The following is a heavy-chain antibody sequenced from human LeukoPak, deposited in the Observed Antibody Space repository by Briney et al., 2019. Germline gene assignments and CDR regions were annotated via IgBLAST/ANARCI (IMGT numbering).Heavy chain of an antibody. CDR1: GGSISSYY. CDR2: IYYSGST. CDR3: AKDSKITIFGVAEEFDY. J-gene: IGHJ4*02. V-gene: IGHV4-59*12. D-gene: IGHD3-3*01. Sequence: SETLSLTCTVSGGSISSYYWSWIRQPPGKGLEWIGYIYYSGSTNYNPSLKSRVTISVDTSKNQFSLKLSSVTAADTAVYYCAKDSKITIFGVAEEFDYWGQGTLVTVSS.